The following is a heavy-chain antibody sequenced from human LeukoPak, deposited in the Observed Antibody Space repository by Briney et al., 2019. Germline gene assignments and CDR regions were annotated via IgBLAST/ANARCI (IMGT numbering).Heavy chain of an antibody. D-gene: IGHD2-15*01. V-gene: IGHV4-59*01. J-gene: IGHJ2*01. CDR2: IFYSGGT. CDR3: ARSPSWPRIFFDL. Sequence: SETLSLTCTVSGGSISSYYWSWIRQPPGKGLEWIAYIFYSGGTNYNPSLKSRVTISVDTSKNQFSLKLSSVTAADTAVYYCARSPSWPRIFFDLWGRGTLVTVSS. CDR1: GGSISSYY.